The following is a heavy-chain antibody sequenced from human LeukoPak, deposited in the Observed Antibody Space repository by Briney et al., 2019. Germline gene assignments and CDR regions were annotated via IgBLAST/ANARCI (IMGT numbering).Heavy chain of an antibody. J-gene: IGHJ4*02. D-gene: IGHD2-2*01. CDR3: AREVYGGYCSSTSCYEGGYYFDY. CDR1: GYTFTSYD. Sequence: GASVKVSCKASGYTFTSYDINWVRQATGQGLEWMGWMNPNSGNTGYAQKFQGRAIITRNTSISTAYMELSSLRSEDTAVYYCAREVYGGYCSSTSCYEGGYYFDYWGQGTLVTVSS. V-gene: IGHV1-8*02. CDR2: MNPNSGNT.